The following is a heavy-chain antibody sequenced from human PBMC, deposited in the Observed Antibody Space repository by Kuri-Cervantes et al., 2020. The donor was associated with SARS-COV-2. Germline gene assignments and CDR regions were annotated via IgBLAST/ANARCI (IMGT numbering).Heavy chain of an antibody. CDR2: ISYDGSNK. Sequence: GGSLRLSCAASGFTFSSYAMHWVRQAPGKGLEWVAVISYDGSNKYYADSVKGRFTISRDNSKNTLYLQMNSLRAEDTAVYYCARDIIYYDSSGYYYSDLGPHDAFDIWGQGTMVTVSS. CDR1: GFTFSSYA. D-gene: IGHD3-22*01. V-gene: IGHV3-30-3*01. CDR3: ARDIIYYDSSGYYYSDLGPHDAFDI. J-gene: IGHJ3*02.